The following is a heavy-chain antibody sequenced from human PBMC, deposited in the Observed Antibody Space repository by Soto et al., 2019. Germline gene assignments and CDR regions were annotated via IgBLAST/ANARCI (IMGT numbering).Heavy chain of an antibody. V-gene: IGHV4-30-4*01. CDR3: ASLPTEPIAAAGTPYYYYGMDV. Sequence: SETLSLTCTVSGGSISSGDYYWSWIRQPPGKGLEWIGYIYYSGSTYYNPSLKSRVTISVDTSKNQFSLKLSSVTAADTAVYYCASLPTEPIAAAGTPYYYYGMDVWGQGTTVTVSS. CDR2: IYYSGST. CDR1: GGSISSGDYY. D-gene: IGHD6-13*01. J-gene: IGHJ6*02.